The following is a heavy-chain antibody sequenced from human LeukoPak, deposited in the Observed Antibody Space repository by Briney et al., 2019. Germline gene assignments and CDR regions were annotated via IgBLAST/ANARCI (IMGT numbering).Heavy chain of an antibody. Sequence: SETLSLTCTVSDGSISSSSYHWGWIRQPPGQGLEWIGSIYYSGSTYYNPSLKSRVTISVDTSKNQFSLKLSSVTAADTAVYYCAKPGIHIVGALGAFDIWGQGTMVTVSS. CDR3: AKPGIHIVGALGAFDI. J-gene: IGHJ3*02. CDR2: IYYSGST. CDR1: DGSISSSSYH. V-gene: IGHV4-39*01. D-gene: IGHD1-26*01.